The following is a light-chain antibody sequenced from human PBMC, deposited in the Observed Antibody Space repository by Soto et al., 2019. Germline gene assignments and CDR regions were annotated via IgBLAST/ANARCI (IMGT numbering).Light chain of an antibody. V-gene: IGLV2-14*01. CDR2: EVS. J-gene: IGLJ2*01. Sequence: QSVLTQPASVSGSPGQSITISCTGTSSDVGGYNYVSWYQQHPGKAPKLMMYEVSNRPSGVSNRFSGSKSGNTASLTISGRQAEDEADDYCSSYTSSSTLVVFGGGTKVTVL. CDR3: SSYTSSSTLVV. CDR1: SSDVGGYNY.